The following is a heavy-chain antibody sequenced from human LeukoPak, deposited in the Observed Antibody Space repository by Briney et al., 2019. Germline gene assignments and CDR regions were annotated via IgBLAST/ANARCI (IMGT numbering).Heavy chain of an antibody. Sequence: PGGSLRLSCAASGFTFSTYWMHWVRQAPGKGLVWVSRINSVGSSTIYADSVKGRFTMSRDNAKKTLYLQMNSLRAEDTAVYYCARDEGDQWQPLDYWGQGTLVTVSS. CDR1: GFTFSTYW. CDR2: INSVGSST. D-gene: IGHD6-19*01. J-gene: IGHJ4*02. CDR3: ARDEGDQWQPLDY. V-gene: IGHV3-74*01.